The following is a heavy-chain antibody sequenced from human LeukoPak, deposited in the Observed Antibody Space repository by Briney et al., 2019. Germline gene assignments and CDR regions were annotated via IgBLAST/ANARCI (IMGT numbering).Heavy chain of an antibody. CDR3: ATTYIAAAGFDY. D-gene: IGHD6-13*01. Sequence: CRSLRLSCAASGFIFDDYAMHWVRQAPGKGLEWVLGISWNSGSIGYADSMKGRFTISRDNAKNSLYLQMNSLRAEDTALYYCATTYIAAAGFDYWGQGTLVTVSS. J-gene: IGHJ4*02. CDR2: ISWNSGSI. CDR1: GFIFDDYA. V-gene: IGHV3-9*01.